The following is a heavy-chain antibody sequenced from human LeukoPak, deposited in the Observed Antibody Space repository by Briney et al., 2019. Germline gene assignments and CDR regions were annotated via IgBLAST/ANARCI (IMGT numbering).Heavy chain of an antibody. CDR1: GGSISSYY. D-gene: IGHD3-10*01. J-gene: IGHJ5*02. CDR2: IYTSGST. Sequence: SKTMSLTCTVSGGSISSYYWSWIRQPAGKGLEWIGRIYTSGSTNYNPSLKSRVTMSVDTSKNQFSLKLSSVTAADTAVYYCARGKRGVILPLNWFDPWGRGTLVTVSS. CDR3: ARGKRGVILPLNWFDP. V-gene: IGHV4-4*07.